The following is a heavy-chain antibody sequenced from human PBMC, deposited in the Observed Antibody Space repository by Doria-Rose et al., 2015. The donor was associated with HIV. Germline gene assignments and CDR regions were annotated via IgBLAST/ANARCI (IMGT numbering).Heavy chain of an antibody. J-gene: IGHJ4*02. CDR1: GVSLSSPGMG. D-gene: IGHD6-13*01. CDR2: IFSDDER. V-gene: IGHV2-26*01. CDR3: ARIKSSRWYHKYYFDF. Sequence: QVTLKESGPVLVKPTETLTLTCTASGVSLSSPGMGVSWIRQPPGKALEWLANIFSDDERSYNTSLESRLTISRGTSKSQVVLTMTDMDPVDTATYYCARIKSSRWYHKYYFDFWGQGTLVIVSA.